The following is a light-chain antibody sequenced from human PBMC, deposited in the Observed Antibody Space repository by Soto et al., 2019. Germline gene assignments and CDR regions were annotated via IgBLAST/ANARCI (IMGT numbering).Light chain of an antibody. J-gene: IGKJ5*01. CDR2: DAS. CDR1: QSVSSD. Sequence: EIMMTQSPATLSVSPGERATLSCRASQSVSSDLAWYQQKPGQAPRLLIYDASTRATGIPARFSGSGSGTEFTLTISSLQSEDFAVYYCQQYNNWPPITFGQGTRLEIK. V-gene: IGKV3-15*01. CDR3: QQYNNWPPIT.